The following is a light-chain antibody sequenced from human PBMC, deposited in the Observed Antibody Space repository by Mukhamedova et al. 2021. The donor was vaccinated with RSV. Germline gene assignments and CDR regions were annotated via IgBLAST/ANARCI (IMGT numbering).Light chain of an antibody. CDR3: QHSYRTPRT. CDR1: QSISNY. J-gene: IGKJ1*01. Sequence: GDRVTITCRASQSISNYLNWYQQKPRKAPNLLIYAASKLQSGVPSRFSGSGSGTDFTLTITGLQPDDFAIYYCQHSYRTPRTFGQG. V-gene: IGKV1-39*01. CDR2: AAS.